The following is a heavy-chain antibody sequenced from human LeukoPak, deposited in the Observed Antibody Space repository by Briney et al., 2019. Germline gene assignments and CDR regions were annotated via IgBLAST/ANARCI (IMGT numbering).Heavy chain of an antibody. Sequence: ASVKVSCKASGYTFTSYGISWVRQAPGQGLEWMGWISANNGDTDYPPKLQDRVTMTTDTYTSTAYMELRSLRSDDTAMYYCARESHETREDYWGQGTLVTVST. CDR2: ISANNGDT. D-gene: IGHD1-1*01. J-gene: IGHJ4*02. V-gene: IGHV1-18*01. CDR1: GYTFTSYG. CDR3: ARESHETREDY.